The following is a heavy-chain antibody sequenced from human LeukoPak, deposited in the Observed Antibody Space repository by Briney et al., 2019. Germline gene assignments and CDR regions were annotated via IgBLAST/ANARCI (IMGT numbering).Heavy chain of an antibody. CDR2: MNEGDTKQ. J-gene: IGHJ4*02. CDR3: VDFGRG. Sequence: GGSLRLSCAASGFTFSTSWMNWVRQAPGKGLEWVAIMNEGDTKQYYLDSVRGRFTISRDNANNALYLQMNNLRAEDTAVYYCVDFGRGWGQGTLVTVSS. CDR1: GFTFSTSW. V-gene: IGHV3-7*02. D-gene: IGHD3/OR15-3a*01.